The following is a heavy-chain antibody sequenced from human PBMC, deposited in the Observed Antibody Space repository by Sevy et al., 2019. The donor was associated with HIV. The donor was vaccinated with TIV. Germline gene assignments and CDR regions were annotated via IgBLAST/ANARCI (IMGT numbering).Heavy chain of an antibody. J-gene: IGHJ3*02. CDR1: GFTFSSYA. CDR2: ISGSGGST. V-gene: IGHV3-23*01. CDR3: AKPTLANPYDSSGYYYFDAFDI. D-gene: IGHD3-22*01. Sequence: GESLKISCAASGFTFSSYAMSWVRQAPGKGLEWVSAISGSGGSTYYADSVKGRFTISRDNSKNTLYLQMYSLRAEDTAVYYCAKPTLANPYDSSGYYYFDAFDIWGQGTMVTVS.